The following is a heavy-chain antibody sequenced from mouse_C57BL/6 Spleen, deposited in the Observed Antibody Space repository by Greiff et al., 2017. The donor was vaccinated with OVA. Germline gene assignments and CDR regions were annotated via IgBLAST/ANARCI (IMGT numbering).Heavy chain of an antibody. CDR2: INPYNGGT. V-gene: IGHV1-19*01. CDR3: ARNDYDGGFAY. CDR1: GYTFTDSY. J-gene: IGHJ3*01. D-gene: IGHD2-4*01. Sequence: EVQLQQSGPVLVKPGASVKMSCKASGYTFTDSYMNWVKQSHGKSLEWIGVINPYNGGTSYNQKFKGKATLTVDKSSSTAYMELNSLTSEDSAVYYGARNDYDGGFAYWGQGTLVTVSA.